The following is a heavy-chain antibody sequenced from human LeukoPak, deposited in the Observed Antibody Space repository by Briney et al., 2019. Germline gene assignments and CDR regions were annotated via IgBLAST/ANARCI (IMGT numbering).Heavy chain of an antibody. J-gene: IGHJ4*02. D-gene: IGHD3-22*01. CDR1: GFTFSSYG. Sequence: PGGSLRLSSAASGFTFSSYGMHWVRQAPGKGLEWVAFIRYDGSNKYYADSVKGRFTISRDNSKNTLYLQMNSLRAEDTAVYYCAKGAGITMIVVADFDYWGQGTLVTVSS. V-gene: IGHV3-30*02. CDR3: AKGAGITMIVVADFDY. CDR2: IRYDGSNK.